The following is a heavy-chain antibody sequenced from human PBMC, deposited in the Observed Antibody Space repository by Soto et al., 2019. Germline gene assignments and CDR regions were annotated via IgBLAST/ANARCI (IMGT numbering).Heavy chain of an antibody. CDR1: GFTFSSYA. CDR2: ISGSGGST. D-gene: IGHD3-10*01. J-gene: IGHJ6*02. Sequence: PGGSLRLSCAASGFTFSSYAMSWVRQAPGKGLEWVSAISGSGGSTYYADSVKGRFTISRDNSKNTLYLQMNSLRAEDTAVYYCAKPMVRGVIPFMDVWGQGTTVTVSS. V-gene: IGHV3-23*01. CDR3: AKPMVRGVIPFMDV.